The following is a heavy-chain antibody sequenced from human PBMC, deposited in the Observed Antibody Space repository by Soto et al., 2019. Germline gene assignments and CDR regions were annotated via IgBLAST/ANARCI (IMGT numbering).Heavy chain of an antibody. D-gene: IGHD4-4*01. CDR2: MYYSGSS. V-gene: IGHV4-39*01. Sequence: QLQLQESGPGLVKPSETLSLTCSVSGGSISSRTFWWAWIRQPPGKGLEGIGDMYYSGSSYSSPSLKSRVTLPVDTSKNQLSLKLNSGTAADTAVYYCARHPRDDYNYGGSGIFDYWGQGTLVTVSS. J-gene: IGHJ4*02. CDR1: GGSISSRTFW. CDR3: ARHPRDDYNYGGSGIFDY.